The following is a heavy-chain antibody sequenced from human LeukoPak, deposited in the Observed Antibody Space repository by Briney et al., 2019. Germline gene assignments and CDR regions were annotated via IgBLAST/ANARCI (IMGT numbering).Heavy chain of an antibody. J-gene: IGHJ4*02. V-gene: IGHV3-30*18. CDR3: AKDFRIGYSAHFDY. CDR1: GFTFSSYG. D-gene: IGHD2-21*01. Sequence: PGGSLRLSCAVSGFTFSSYGIHWVRQAPGKGLEWVTFISHDGTKNYYADSVKGRFSISRDNSKNTLYLQMDSLRGEDTAVYYCAKDFRIGYSAHFDYWGQGALVTVSS. CDR2: ISHDGTKN.